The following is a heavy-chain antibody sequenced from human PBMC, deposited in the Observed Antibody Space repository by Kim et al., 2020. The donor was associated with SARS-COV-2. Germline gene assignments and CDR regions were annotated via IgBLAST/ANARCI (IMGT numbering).Heavy chain of an antibody. V-gene: IGHV4-4*07. Sequence: SETLSLTCAVSGGSISGYYWTWMRQPAGKRLEWIGRIYPNGNTNYNPSLKSRVTMSVDTSKNHFSLKLDSVTAADTAVYYCARGKEYTTGRAFDYWGQGTQVTVSS. CDR2: IYPNGNT. J-gene: IGHJ4*02. D-gene: IGHD6-6*01. CDR1: GGSISGYY. CDR3: ARGKEYTTGRAFDY.